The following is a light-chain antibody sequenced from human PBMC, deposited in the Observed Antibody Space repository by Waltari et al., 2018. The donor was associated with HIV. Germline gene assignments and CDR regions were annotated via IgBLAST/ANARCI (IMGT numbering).Light chain of an antibody. V-gene: IGLV2-8*01. Sequence: QSALTQPPSASGSPGQSVTISCNGTSSDVGGTNYVSWYQQYPGKAPRPMIDEVYKRPSGVPHRFSGSKSGNTASLTVSGLQAEDEANYYCSSYAGINTYVLFGGGTKLTVL. CDR3: SSYAGINTYVL. CDR2: EVY. CDR1: SSDVGGTNY. J-gene: IGLJ2*01.